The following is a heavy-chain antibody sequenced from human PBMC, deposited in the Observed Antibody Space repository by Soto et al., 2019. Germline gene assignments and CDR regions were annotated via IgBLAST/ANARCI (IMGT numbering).Heavy chain of an antibody. CDR1: GFTFSSYA. CDR2: ISGSGGST. J-gene: IGHJ6*02. V-gene: IGHV3-23*01. Sequence: GGSLRLSCAASGFTFSSYAMSWVRQAPGKGLEWVSAISGSGGSTYYADSVKGRFTISRDNFKNTLYLQMNSLRAEDTAVYYCAKEGGAHYYDSSGYYYPYYYGMDVWGQGTTVTVSS. CDR3: AKEGGAHYYDSSGYYYPYYYGMDV. D-gene: IGHD3-22*01.